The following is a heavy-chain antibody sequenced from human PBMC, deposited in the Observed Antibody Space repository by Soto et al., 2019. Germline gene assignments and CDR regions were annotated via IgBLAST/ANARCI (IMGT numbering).Heavy chain of an antibody. D-gene: IGHD7-27*01. CDR2: IYYSGST. J-gene: IGHJ4*02. CDR3: AILGISGAWYFDY. CDR1: GGSISSSSYY. V-gene: IGHV4-39*01. Sequence: QLLESGPGLVKPSETLSLTCTVSGGSISSSSYYWGWIRQPPGKGLEWIGSIYYSGSTYYNPSLKSRVTISVDTSKNQFSLKLSSVTAADTAVYYCAILGISGAWYFDYWGQGTLVTVSS.